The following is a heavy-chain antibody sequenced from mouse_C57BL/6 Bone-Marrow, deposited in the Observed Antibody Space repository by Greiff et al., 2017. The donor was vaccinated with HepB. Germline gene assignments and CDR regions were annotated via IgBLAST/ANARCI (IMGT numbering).Heavy chain of an antibody. D-gene: IGHD1-1*01. J-gene: IGHJ4*01. Sequence: VQLQQSVAELVRPGASVKLSCTASGFNIKNTYMHWVKQRPEQGLEWIGRIDPANGNTKYAPKFQGKATITADTSANTAYRQLSSLTSADTAIYYCARDYGGSYDYYAMDYWGQGTSVTVSS. CDR3: ARDYGGSYDYYAMDY. V-gene: IGHV14-3*01. CDR2: IDPANGNT. CDR1: GFNIKNTY.